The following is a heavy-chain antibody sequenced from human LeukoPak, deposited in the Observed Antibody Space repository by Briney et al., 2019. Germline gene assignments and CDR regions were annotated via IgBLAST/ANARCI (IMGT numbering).Heavy chain of an antibody. CDR2: ISSSGSTI. V-gene: IGHV3-48*03. CDR3: ARDRGSYGMDV. Sequence: GGSLRLSCAASGFTFSSYEMNWVRQAPGKGLEWVSYISSSGSTIYYADSVKGRFTISRDNAKNSLYLQMNSLRAEDTAVYYCARDRGSYGMDVWGQGTLVTVSS. J-gene: IGHJ6*02. D-gene: IGHD1-26*01. CDR1: GFTFSSYE.